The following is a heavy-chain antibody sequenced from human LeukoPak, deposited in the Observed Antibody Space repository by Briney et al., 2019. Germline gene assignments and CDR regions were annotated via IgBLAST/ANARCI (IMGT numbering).Heavy chain of an antibody. J-gene: IGHJ6*03. D-gene: IGHD6-13*01. V-gene: IGHV3-30*04. CDR1: GFTFTTYA. Sequence: GGSLRLSCEASGFTFTTYAVNWVRQAPGKGLEWVAVISYDGSNKYYADSVKGRFTISRDNSKNTLYLQMNSLRAEDTAVYYCAREGIAAAGPSGYYYYYYMDVWGKGTTVTVSS. CDR2: ISYDGSNK. CDR3: AREGIAAAGPSGYYYYYYMDV.